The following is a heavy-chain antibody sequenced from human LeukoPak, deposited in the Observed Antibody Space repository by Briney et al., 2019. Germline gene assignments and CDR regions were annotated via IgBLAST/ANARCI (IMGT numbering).Heavy chain of an antibody. J-gene: IGHJ3*01. D-gene: IGHD3-22*01. CDR2: IKQDGSEK. Sequence: GASLRLSCGGSGFIFASYSMAWVRQAPGKGLEWVANIKQDGSEKNHVDSVKGRFTISRDNAKNSLYLQMNSLRAEDTAVYYCARSHYQASGYFDQDAFDVWGQGTKVTVSS. CDR3: ARSHYQASGYFDQDAFDV. V-gene: IGHV3-7*01. CDR1: GFIFASYS.